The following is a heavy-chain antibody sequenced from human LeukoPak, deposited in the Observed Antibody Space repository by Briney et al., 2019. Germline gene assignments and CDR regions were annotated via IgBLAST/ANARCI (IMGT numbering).Heavy chain of an antibody. CDR3: AKYVSMVRGVPGLV. D-gene: IGHD3-10*01. CDR1: GFTFSSYA. Sequence: GGSLRLSCAASGFTFSSYAMSWVRQAPGKGLEWVSAISGSGGSTYYADSVKGRFTISRDNSKNTLYLQMNSLRAEDTAVYYCAKYVSMVRGVPGLVWGQGTLVTVSS. V-gene: IGHV3-23*01. CDR2: ISGSGGST. J-gene: IGHJ4*02.